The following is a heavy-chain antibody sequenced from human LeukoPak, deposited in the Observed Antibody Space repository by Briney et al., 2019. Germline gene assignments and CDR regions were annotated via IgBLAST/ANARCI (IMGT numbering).Heavy chain of an antibody. V-gene: IGHV1-8*03. CDR1: GYTFTSYD. CDR2: MNPNSGNT. Sequence: ASVEVSCKASGYTFTSYDINWVRQATGQGLEWMGWMNPNSGNTGYAQKFQGRVTITRNTSISTAYMELSSLRSGDTAVYYCARKYYDILTGYYWVDYWGQGTLVTVSS. J-gene: IGHJ4*02. CDR3: ARKYYDILTGYYWVDY. D-gene: IGHD3-9*01.